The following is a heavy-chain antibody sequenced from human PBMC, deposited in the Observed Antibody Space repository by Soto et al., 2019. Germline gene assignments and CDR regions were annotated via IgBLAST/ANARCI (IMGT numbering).Heavy chain of an antibody. CDR2: IRSNTYGGTT. CDR1: GFTFGYYA. V-gene: IGHV3-49*04. D-gene: IGHD3-9*01. Sequence: GGSLRLSCTASGFTFGYYAMNWVRQAPGRGLECVGLIRSNTYGGTTEHAPSVKGRFTISRDDSKSIVYLQMNSLTTEDTAVYYCTRSWAGYYSDYWGQGTLVTVSS. CDR3: TRSWAGYYSDY. J-gene: IGHJ4*02.